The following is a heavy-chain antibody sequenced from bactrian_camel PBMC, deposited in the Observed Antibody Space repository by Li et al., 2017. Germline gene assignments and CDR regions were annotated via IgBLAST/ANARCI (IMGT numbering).Heavy chain of an antibody. J-gene: IGHJ4*01. D-gene: IGHD8*01. CDR2: INSDGRNT. CDR3: VTPNWNQFIY. CDR1: GFPYSDYT. Sequence: VQLVESGGGLVLPGGSLRLSCVGSGFPYSDYTMSWVHQAPGKGLEWVSTINSDGRNTYYGDSVMGRFTISRDNAENTVSLQMNNLESEDAGLYYCVTPNWNQFIYWGQGTQVTVS. V-gene: IGHV3S40*01.